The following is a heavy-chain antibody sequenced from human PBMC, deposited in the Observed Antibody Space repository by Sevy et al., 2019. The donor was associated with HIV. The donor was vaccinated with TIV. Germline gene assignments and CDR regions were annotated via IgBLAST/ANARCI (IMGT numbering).Heavy chain of an antibody. CDR1: GFSVSNSY. J-gene: IGHJ3*02. CDR2: IYSGDST. D-gene: IGHD3-22*01. V-gene: IGHV3-53*01. Sequence: GGSLRLSCAASGFSVSNSYMSWVRQAPGKGLQWVSVIYSGDSTYYTDSVKGRFTISRDNSKNRLYLQMNNLRAEDTAVYYCARLSVYYYDSSGYYTTGHAFDIWGQGTMVTVSS. CDR3: ARLSVYYYDSSGYYTTGHAFDI.